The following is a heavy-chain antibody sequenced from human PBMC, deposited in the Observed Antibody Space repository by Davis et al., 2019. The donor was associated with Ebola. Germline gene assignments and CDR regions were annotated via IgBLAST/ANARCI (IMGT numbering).Heavy chain of an antibody. CDR2: IRYDGSNK. V-gene: IGHV3-30*02. CDR1: GFTFSSYG. Sequence: PGGSLRLSCAASGFTFSSYGMHWVRQAPGKGLEWVAFIRYDGSNKYYADSVKGRFTISRDNSKNTLYLQMNSLRAEDTAVYYCAKDRNYGGYYYYYYMDVWGKGTTVTVSS. CDR3: AKDRNYGGYYYYYYMDV. J-gene: IGHJ6*03. D-gene: IGHD4-23*01.